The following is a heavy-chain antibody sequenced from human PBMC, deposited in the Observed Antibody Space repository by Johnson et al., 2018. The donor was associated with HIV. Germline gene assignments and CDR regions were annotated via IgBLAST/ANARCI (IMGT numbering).Heavy chain of an antibody. CDR2: IYSGGNT. Sequence: QVQLVESGGGVVQPGGSLRLSCAASGFTFSSYGMHWVRQAPGKGLEWVSVIYSGGNTYYADSVKGRFTISRDNSNNTLYLQMNSLRVEDTAVYYCAREAPQPSDAYDSWGQGTMVSVSS. CDR3: AREAPQPSDAYDS. CDR1: GFTFSSYG. J-gene: IGHJ3*02. D-gene: IGHD5-18*01. V-gene: IGHV3-NL1*01.